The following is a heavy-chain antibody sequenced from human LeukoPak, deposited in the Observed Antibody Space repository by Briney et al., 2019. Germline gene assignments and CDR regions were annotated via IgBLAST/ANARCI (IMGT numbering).Heavy chain of an antibody. CDR3: ARVASPYCSGGSCYSVFSSDYYYGMDV. V-gene: IGHV1-46*01. CDR1: GYTFTSYY. J-gene: IGHJ6*02. Sequence: ASVKVSCKASGYTFTSYYMHWVRQAPGQGLEWMGIINPSGGSTSYAQKFQGRVTMTRDTSTSTVYMELSSLRSEDTAVYYCARVASPYCSGGSCYSVFSSDYYYGMDVWGQGTTVTVSS. CDR2: INPSGGST. D-gene: IGHD2-15*01.